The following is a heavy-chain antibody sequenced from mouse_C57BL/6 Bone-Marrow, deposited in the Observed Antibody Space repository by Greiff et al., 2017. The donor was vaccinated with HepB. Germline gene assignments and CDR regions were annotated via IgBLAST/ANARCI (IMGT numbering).Heavy chain of an antibody. CDR3: TSNYPYAMDY. CDR2: IRLKSDNYAT. D-gene: IGHD2-5*01. CDR1: GFTFSNYW. V-gene: IGHV6-3*01. J-gene: IGHJ4*01. Sequence: EVKLVESGGGLVQPGGSMKLSCVASGFTFSNYWMNWVRQSPEKGLEWVAQIRLKSDNYATHYAESVKGRFTISRDDSKSSVYLQMNNLRAEDTGIYYCTSNYPYAMDYWGQGTSVTVSS.